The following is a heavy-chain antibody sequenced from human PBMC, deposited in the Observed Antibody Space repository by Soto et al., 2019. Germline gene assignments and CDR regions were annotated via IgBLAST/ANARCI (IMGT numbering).Heavy chain of an antibody. J-gene: IGHJ4*02. CDR2: ISDHNGNK. CDR3: AREPNYFDY. Sequence: QVQLVQSGAEVKKPGASVKVSCKASGYTFTSYGISWVRQATGQGLEWMGWISDHNGNKKYAQKLQGRVTMTTDTSTSTAYMELRSLMYDDTAVDYCAREPNYFDYWGQGTLVTVSS. CDR1: GYTFTSYG. V-gene: IGHV1-18*01.